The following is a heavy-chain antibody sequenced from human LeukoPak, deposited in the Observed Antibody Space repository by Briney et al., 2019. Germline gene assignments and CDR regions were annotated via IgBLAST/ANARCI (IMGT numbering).Heavy chain of an antibody. D-gene: IGHD6-19*01. CDR2: ISYDGSNK. V-gene: IGHV3-30*18. CDR1: GFIFSNSA. CDR3: AKDIEEWLVKGGGCFDY. J-gene: IGHJ4*02. Sequence: GGSLRLSCAASGFIFSNSAMHWVRQAPGKGLEWVAVISYDGSNKYYADSVKGRSTISRDNSRNTLYLQMNSLRAEDTAVYYCAKDIEEWLVKGGGCFDYWGQGTLVTVSS.